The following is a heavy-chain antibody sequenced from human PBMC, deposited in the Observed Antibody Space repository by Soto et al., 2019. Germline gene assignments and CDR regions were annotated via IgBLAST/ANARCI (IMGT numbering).Heavy chain of an antibody. V-gene: IGHV4-31*03. D-gene: IGHD2-15*01. CDR3: ARGGSGDIVVVAAIDY. Sequence: QVQLQESGPGLVKPSQTLSLTCTVSGGSISSGNYYWSWIRQHPGKGLEWIGYIFYSGSPYYNPSLKSRVTISVDTSKNQFSLKLSSVTAADTAVYYCARGGSGDIVVVAAIDYWGQGTLVTVSS. J-gene: IGHJ4*02. CDR1: GGSISSGNYY. CDR2: IFYSGSP.